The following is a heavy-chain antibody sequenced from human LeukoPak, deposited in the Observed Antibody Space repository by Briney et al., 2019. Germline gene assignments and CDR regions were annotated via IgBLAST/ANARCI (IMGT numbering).Heavy chain of an antibody. J-gene: IGHJ4*02. V-gene: IGHV3-23*01. Sequence: GGSLRLSCAVSGFTFSTYAMSWVRQAPGKGLEWVSAVTGSGGSTYYADSVRGRFTVSRDNSKNTLYLQMNSLRAEDTAVYYCARDRGGGYDFWSGYYTFDYWGQGTLVTVSS. D-gene: IGHD3-3*01. CDR2: VTGSGGST. CDR3: ARDRGGGYDFWSGYYTFDY. CDR1: GFTFSTYA.